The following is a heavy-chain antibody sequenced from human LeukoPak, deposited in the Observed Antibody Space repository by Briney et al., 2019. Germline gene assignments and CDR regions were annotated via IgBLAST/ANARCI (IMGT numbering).Heavy chain of an antibody. CDR2: INSVGSTT. Sequence: GGSLRLSCAASVFTFSSYWMHWVRQAPGKGLVWVSLINSVGSTTSYADSVKGRFTISRDNAKNTLYLQMNSLRAEDTAVYYCARAPGIWFGELRDAFDIWGQGTMVTVSS. CDR1: VFTFSSYW. V-gene: IGHV3-74*01. CDR3: ARAPGIWFGELRDAFDI. J-gene: IGHJ3*02. D-gene: IGHD3-10*01.